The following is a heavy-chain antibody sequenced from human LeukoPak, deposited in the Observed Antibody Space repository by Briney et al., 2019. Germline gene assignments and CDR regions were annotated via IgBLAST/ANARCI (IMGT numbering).Heavy chain of an antibody. D-gene: IGHD1-14*01. CDR2: ISAYNGNT. J-gene: IGHJ6*03. CDR1: GYTFTSYD. CDR3: ARDYRPNYYYYMDV. V-gene: IGHV1-18*01. Sequence: GASVKVSNKPSGYTFTSYDISWVRQAPGQGLEWMGWISAYNGNTNYAQKLQGRVTMTTDTSTSTAYMELRSLRSDDTAVYYCARDYRPNYYYYMDVWGKGTTVTVSS.